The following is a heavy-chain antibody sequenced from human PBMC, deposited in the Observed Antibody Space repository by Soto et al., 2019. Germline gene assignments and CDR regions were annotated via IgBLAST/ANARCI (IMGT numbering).Heavy chain of an antibody. J-gene: IGHJ3*02. Sequence: SQTLSLTCAISGDSVSSNSAAWNWIRQSPSRGLEWLGRTYYRSKWYNDYAVSVKSRITINPDTSKNQFSLQLNSVTPEDTAVYYCSRWELYSSSSDPNDAFDIWGQGTMVTVSS. D-gene: IGHD6-6*01. CDR2: TYYRSKWYN. CDR1: GDSVSSNSAA. CDR3: SRWELYSSSSDPNDAFDI. V-gene: IGHV6-1*01.